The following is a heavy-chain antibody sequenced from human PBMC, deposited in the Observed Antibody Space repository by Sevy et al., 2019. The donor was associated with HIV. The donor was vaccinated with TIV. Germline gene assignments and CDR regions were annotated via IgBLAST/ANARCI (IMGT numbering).Heavy chain of an antibody. Sequence: GGSLRLSCAASGFTVSSNYMSWVRQAPGKGLEWVSVIYSGGSTYYADSVKGRFTISRDNSKNTLYLQMNSLRAEDTAAYYCARVVPAALAADWFDPWGQGTLVTVSS. CDR2: IYSGGST. CDR1: GFTVSSNY. J-gene: IGHJ5*02. CDR3: ARVVPAALAADWFDP. V-gene: IGHV3-53*01. D-gene: IGHD2-2*01.